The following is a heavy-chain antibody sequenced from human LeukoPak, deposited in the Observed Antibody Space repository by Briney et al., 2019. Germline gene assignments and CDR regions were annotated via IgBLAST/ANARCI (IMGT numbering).Heavy chain of an antibody. Sequence: ETLSLTCTVSGGSISSYYWSWVRQAPGKGLEWVANIKQDGSETYYVDSVKGRFTISRDNAKNSLYLQMNSLRAEDTAVYYCGSGAGTAGFDYWGQGTLVTVSS. J-gene: IGHJ4*02. D-gene: IGHD2-8*02. CDR2: IKQDGSET. CDR1: GGSISSYY. CDR3: GSGAGTAGFDY. V-gene: IGHV3-7*02.